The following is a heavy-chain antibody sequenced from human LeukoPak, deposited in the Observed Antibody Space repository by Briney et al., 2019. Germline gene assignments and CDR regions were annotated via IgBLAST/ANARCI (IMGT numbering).Heavy chain of an antibody. CDR1: GFTVSSNY. D-gene: IGHD2-15*01. V-gene: IGHV3-20*04. CDR3: ARAPFAVAATELDY. Sequence: PGGSLRLSCAASGFTVSSNYMSWVRQAPGKGLEWVSGINWNGGSTGYADSVKGRFTISRDNAKNSLYLQMNSLRAEDTALYYCARAPFAVAATELDYWGQGTLVTVSS. CDR2: INWNGGST. J-gene: IGHJ4*02.